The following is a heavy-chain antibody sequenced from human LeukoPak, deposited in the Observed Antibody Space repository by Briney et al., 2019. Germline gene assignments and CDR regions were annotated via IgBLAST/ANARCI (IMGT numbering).Heavy chain of an antibody. CDR2: INHSGST. J-gene: IGHJ5*02. Sequence: SETLSLTCAVYGGSFSGYYWSWIRQPPGKGLEWIGEINHSGSTNYNPSLKSRVTISVDTSKNQFSLKLSSVTAADTAVYYCARITFVGGGPWGQGTLVTVSS. CDR3: ARITFVGGGP. CDR1: GGSFSGYY. D-gene: IGHD2-21*01. V-gene: IGHV4-34*01.